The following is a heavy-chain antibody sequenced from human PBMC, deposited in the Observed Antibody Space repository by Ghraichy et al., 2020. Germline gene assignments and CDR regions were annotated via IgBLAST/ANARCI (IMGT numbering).Heavy chain of an antibody. CDR1: GFTFSNYG. D-gene: IGHD3-3*01. CDR2: ISYDGRDE. V-gene: IGHV3-30*18. Sequence: GESLNISCAASGFTFSNYGMHWIRQAPGKGLEWVALISYDGRDEFSADSVSGRFTVSRDNSKRILYLQMNSLRPEDTAVYYCAKEGGSTTSSGVAPPDFWGQGTRVTVSS. J-gene: IGHJ4*02. CDR3: AKEGGSTTSSGVAPPDF.